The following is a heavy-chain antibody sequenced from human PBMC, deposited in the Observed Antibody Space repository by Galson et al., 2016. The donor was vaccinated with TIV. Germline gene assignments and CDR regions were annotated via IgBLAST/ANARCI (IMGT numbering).Heavy chain of an antibody. CDR1: GDTFDNYA. Sequence: SVKVSCKVSGDTFDNYAINWVRQAPGQGLEWMGRFIPTFEIANYARKFQDRVTITADKFTSTVSMELSGLTSDDTAVDYCATETGSSGMDVWDQGTTVTVSS. CDR2: FIPTFEIA. V-gene: IGHV1-69*04. CDR3: ATETGSSGMDV. D-gene: IGHD3-10*01. J-gene: IGHJ6*02.